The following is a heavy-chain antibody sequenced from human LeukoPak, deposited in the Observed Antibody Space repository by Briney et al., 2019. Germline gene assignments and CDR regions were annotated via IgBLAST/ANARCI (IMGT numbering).Heavy chain of an antibody. D-gene: IGHD1-14*01. CDR1: GFTISEYN. Sequence: GGSLRLSCAASGFTISEYNMNWVRQAPGKGLEWISYISGTSSTISYADSVKGRFTISRDNAKNSLYLQMHSLRAEDTAVYYCARGLHITLSGWHFDLWCRGALVTVSS. CDR3: ARGLHITLSGWHFDL. J-gene: IGHJ2*01. V-gene: IGHV3-48*04. CDR2: ISGTSSTI.